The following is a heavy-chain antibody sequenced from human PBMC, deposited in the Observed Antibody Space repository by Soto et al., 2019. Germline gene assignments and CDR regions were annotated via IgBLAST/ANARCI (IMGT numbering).Heavy chain of an antibody. J-gene: IGHJ4*02. CDR1: GGSISSYY. V-gene: IGHV4-59*01. CDR2: IYYSGST. D-gene: IGHD5-12*01. CDR3: ARVMGRDGYNHDY. Sequence: TSETLSLTCTVSGGSISSYYWSWIRQPPGKGLEWIGYIYYSGSTNYNPSLKSRVTISVDTSKNQFSLKLSSVTAADTAVYYCARVMGRDGYNHDYWGQGTLVTVSS.